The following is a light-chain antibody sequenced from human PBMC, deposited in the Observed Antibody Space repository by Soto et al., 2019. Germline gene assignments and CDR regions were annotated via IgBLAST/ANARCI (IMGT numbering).Light chain of an antibody. CDR3: QQYYSTPLT. Sequence: DIVMTQSPDSLAVSLGERATINCKSSQSVLYSSTNKNYLSWYQQKPGQPPKLLIYWASTRESGVPDRFSGSGSGTVFTLTISSLQAEDVAVYYCQQYYSTPLTFGGGTKVEIK. J-gene: IGKJ4*01. CDR1: QSVLYSSTNKNY. CDR2: WAS. V-gene: IGKV4-1*01.